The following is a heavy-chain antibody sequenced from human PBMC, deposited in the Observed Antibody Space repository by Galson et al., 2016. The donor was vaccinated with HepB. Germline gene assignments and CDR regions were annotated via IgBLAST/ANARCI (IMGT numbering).Heavy chain of an antibody. CDR3: AKEAGARSSFYYGLDV. Sequence: SLRLSCAASGFSISTYSMNWVRQAPGKGLEWVSYISSSSRTKYYADSVKGRFTISRDNAKNSLSLQMNSLRDEDTAVYYCAKEAGARSSFYYGLDVWGQGTTVAVSS. CDR1: GFSISTYS. J-gene: IGHJ6*02. V-gene: IGHV3-48*02. D-gene: IGHD3-10*01. CDR2: ISSSSRTK.